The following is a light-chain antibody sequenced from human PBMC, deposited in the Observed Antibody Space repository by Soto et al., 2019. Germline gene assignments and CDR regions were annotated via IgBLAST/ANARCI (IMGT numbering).Light chain of an antibody. CDR2: DAS. J-gene: IGKJ4*01. Sequence: DIVLTQSPATRSLSPGARPTLSCRASQSVRSDLAWYQQKPGQAPRLLIYDASRRATGIPARFSGSGSGTDFTLTISSLEPEEFAVYYCQQLNNWPLTFGGGTKVDIK. V-gene: IGKV3-11*01. CDR3: QQLNNWPLT. CDR1: QSVRSD.